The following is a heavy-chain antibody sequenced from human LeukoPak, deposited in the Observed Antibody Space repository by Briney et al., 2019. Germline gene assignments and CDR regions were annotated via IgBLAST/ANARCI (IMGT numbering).Heavy chain of an antibody. V-gene: IGHV3-21*01. CDR3: ALRGRWLHWHAFDL. CDR1: GFTFSSYS. D-gene: IGHD5-24*01. CDR2: ISSSSSYI. Sequence: GWSLPVPCAASGFTFSSYSMNWVRQAPGKGLEWVSSISSSSSYIYYADSVKGRFTISRDNAKNSLYLQMNSLRAEDTAVYYCALRGRWLHWHAFDLWGQGTMATVSS. J-gene: IGHJ3*01.